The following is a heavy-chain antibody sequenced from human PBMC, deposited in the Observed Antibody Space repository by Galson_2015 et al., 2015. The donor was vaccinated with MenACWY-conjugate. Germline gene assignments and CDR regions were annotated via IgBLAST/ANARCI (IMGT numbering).Heavy chain of an antibody. V-gene: IGHV3-48*01. Sequence: SLRLSCAASGFTFSSYSMNWVRQAPGKGLEWVSYISSSSSTIYYADSVKGRFTISRDNAKNSLYLQMNSLRAEDTAVYYCGIVVGLEVDYWGQGTLVTVSS. CDR3: GIVVGLEVDY. CDR1: GFTFSSYS. D-gene: IGHD5-24*01. J-gene: IGHJ4*02. CDR2: ISSSSSTI.